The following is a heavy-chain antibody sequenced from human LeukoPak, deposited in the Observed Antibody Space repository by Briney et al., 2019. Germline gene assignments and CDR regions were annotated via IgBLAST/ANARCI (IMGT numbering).Heavy chain of an antibody. Sequence: PSETLSLTCAVYGGSFSGYYWSWIRQPPGKGLEWIGEINHSGSTNYNPSLKSRVTISVDTSKNQFSLKLTSVTAADTAVYYCARGVCSGGSCYSEWNYWGQGNLVTVSS. CDR1: GGSFSGYY. J-gene: IGHJ4*02. CDR3: ARGVCSGGSCYSEWNY. CDR2: INHSGST. D-gene: IGHD2-15*01. V-gene: IGHV4-34*01.